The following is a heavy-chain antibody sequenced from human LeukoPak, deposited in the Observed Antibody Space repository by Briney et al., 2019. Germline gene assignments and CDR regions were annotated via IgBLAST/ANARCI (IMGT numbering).Heavy chain of an antibody. J-gene: IGHJ3*02. V-gene: IGHV4-39*07. D-gene: IGHD3-22*01. CDR2: IYYSGST. CDR3: ARGSGITMIVVVIGDAFDI. Sequence: SETLSLTCTVSGGSISSSSYYWGWIRQPPGKGLEWIGSIYYSGSTYYNPSLKSRVTITVDTSKNQFSLKLSSVTAADTAVYYCARGSGITMIVVVIGDAFDIWGQGTMVTVSS. CDR1: GGSISSSSYY.